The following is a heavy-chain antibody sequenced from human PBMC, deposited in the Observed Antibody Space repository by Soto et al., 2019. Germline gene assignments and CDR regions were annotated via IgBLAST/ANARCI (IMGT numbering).Heavy chain of an antibody. CDR3: AIPPFENSYGTDYYFDT. CDR2: IWYDGSNK. CDR1: GFTFSTSA. Sequence: SLRLSCTASGFTFSTSAIHWVRQAPGKGLEWVAVIWYDGSNKYYADSVKGRFTISRDNSKNTLYLQMISLRAEDTAVYFCAIPPFENSYGTDYYFDTWGQGTLVTVSS. D-gene: IGHD1-1*01. V-gene: IGHV3-33*01. J-gene: IGHJ4*01.